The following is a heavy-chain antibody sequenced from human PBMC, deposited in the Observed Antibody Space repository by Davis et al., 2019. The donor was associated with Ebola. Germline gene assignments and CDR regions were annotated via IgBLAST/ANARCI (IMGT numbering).Heavy chain of an antibody. CDR3: ARRAGLQYYYGMDV. J-gene: IGHJ6*04. Sequence: MPSETLSLTCTVSGGSIDSGGYYWSWIRQRPGKGLEWIGYIFYSGSTYYNPSLKSRVTISVDTSKNQFSLSLRSVTAADTAVYYCARRAGLQYYYGMDVWGKGTTVTVSS. CDR1: GGSIDSGGYY. V-gene: IGHV4-31*03. D-gene: IGHD5-18*01. CDR2: IFYSGST.